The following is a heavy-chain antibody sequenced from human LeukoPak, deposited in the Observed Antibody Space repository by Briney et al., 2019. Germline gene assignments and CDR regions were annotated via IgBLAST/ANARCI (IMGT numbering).Heavy chain of an antibody. D-gene: IGHD6-19*01. CDR2: ISGSGGST. V-gene: IGHV3-23*01. Sequence: GGSLRLSCAASGFTFSSYAMSWVRQAPGKGLEWVSAISGSGGSTYYADSVKGRFTISRDNSKNTLYLQMNSLRAEDTAVYYCASIPGYSSGWYFGLGDYYYGMDVWSQGTTVTVSS. CDR1: GFTFSSYA. CDR3: ASIPGYSSGWYFGLGDYYYGMDV. J-gene: IGHJ6*02.